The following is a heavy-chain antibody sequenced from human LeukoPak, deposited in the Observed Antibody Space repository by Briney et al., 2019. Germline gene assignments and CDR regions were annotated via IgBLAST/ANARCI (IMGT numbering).Heavy chain of an antibody. V-gene: IGHV3-48*01. Sequence: GGSLRLSCAASGSTFSSYNINWIRQAPGRGLEWVSYISSGSGTIYYADSVKGRFTISRDNAKNSLFLQMNSLRAEDTAVYYCAVLRGLQNWYFDLWGRGTLVTVSS. J-gene: IGHJ2*01. CDR3: AVLRGLQNWYFDL. CDR1: GSTFSSYN. D-gene: IGHD4-17*01. CDR2: ISSGSGTI.